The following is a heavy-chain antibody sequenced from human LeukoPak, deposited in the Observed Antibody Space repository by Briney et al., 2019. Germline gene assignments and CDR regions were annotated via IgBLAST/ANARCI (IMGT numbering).Heavy chain of an antibody. V-gene: IGHV4-34*01. J-gene: IGHJ4*02. CDR3: ARGGLGTGTTIFDY. Sequence: SETLSLTCAVYGGSFSGYYWSWMRQPPGKGLEWIGEINHSGSTNYNPSLKSRVTISVDTSKNQFSLKLSSVTAADTAVYYCARGGLGTGTTIFDYWGQGTLVTVSS. D-gene: IGHD1-7*01. CDR2: INHSGST. CDR1: GGSFSGYY.